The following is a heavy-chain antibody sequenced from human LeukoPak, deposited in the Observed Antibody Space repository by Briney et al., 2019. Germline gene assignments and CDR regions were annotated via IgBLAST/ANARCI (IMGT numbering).Heavy chain of an antibody. CDR1: GGSFSGYY. CDR2: INHSGST. CDR3: ARGRGYDYVWGSYRANWFDP. D-gene: IGHD3-16*02. J-gene: IGHJ5*02. V-gene: IGHV4-34*01. Sequence: KPSETLSLTCAVYGGSFSGYYWSWIRQPPGKGLEWIGEINHSGSTNYNPSLKSRVTISVDTSKNQFSLKLSSVTAADTAVYYCARGRGYDYVWGSYRANWFDPWGQGTLVTVSS.